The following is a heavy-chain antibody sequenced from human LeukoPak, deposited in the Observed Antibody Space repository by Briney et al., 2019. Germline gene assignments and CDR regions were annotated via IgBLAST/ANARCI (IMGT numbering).Heavy chain of an antibody. CDR3: ARPNAWELFNY. J-gene: IGHJ4*02. CDR2: LYPGDSDT. Sequence: GEALKISCKGSGYSFTSYWIGLVRQMSGKGLGWMGILYPGDSDTRYSPSFHGQVTISAAKSISTAYLQWSSLKASDTAMYYCARPNAWELFNYWGQGTLVTVSS. CDR1: GYSFTSYW. D-gene: IGHD1-26*01. V-gene: IGHV5-51*01.